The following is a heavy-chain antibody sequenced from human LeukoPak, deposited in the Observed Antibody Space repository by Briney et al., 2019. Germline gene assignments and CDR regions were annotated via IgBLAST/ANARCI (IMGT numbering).Heavy chain of an antibody. D-gene: IGHD1-1*01. CDR1: GGSFSGYY. CDR3: ARASTTGTTVASDI. V-gene: IGHV4-34*01. Sequence: SETLSLTCAVYGGSFSGYYWSWIRQPPGKGLEWIGEINHSGSTNYNPSLKSRVTISVDTSKNQFSLKLSSVTAADTAVYYCARASTTGTTVASDIWGQGTMVTVSS. CDR2: INHSGST. J-gene: IGHJ3*02.